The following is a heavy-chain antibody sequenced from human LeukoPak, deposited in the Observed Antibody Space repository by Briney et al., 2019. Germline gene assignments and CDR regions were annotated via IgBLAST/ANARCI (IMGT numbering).Heavy chain of an antibody. V-gene: IGHV3-30-3*01. CDR2: ISYDGSNK. J-gene: IGHJ5*02. D-gene: IGHD4-17*01. CDR1: XFTFSSYA. Sequence: SXXXSXXASXFTFSSYAMHWVRQAPGKGXEWVAVISYDGSNKYYADSVKGRFTISRDNSKNTLYLQMNSLRAEDTAVYYCARERLRLNWFDPWGQGTLVTVSS. CDR3: ARERLRLNWFDP.